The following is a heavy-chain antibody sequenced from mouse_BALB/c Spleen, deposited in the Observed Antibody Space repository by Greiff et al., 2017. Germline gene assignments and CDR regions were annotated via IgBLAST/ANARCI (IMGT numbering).Heavy chain of an antibody. Sequence: VQLQESGAELVRPGALVKLSCKASGFNIKDYYMHWVKQRPEQGLEWIGWIDPENGNTIYDPKFQGKASITADTSSNTAYLQLSSLTSEDTAVYYCARNDYDLAWFAYWGQGTLVTVSA. CDR2: IDPENGNT. J-gene: IGHJ3*01. CDR3: ARNDYDLAWFAY. CDR1: GFNIKDYY. V-gene: IGHV14-1*02. D-gene: IGHD2-4*01.